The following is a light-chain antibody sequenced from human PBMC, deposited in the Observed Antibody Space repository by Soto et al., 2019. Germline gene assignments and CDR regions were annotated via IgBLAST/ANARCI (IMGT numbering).Light chain of an antibody. J-gene: IGKJ2*01. V-gene: IGKV1-5*03. CDR1: QTISSW. CDR2: KAS. CDR3: QQYKSYWYT. Sequence: DIQMTQSPSTLSASVGDRVTITCRASQTISSWLAWYQQKPGKAPKLLIYKASTLESGVPSRFSGSGSGTEFTLTISSLQPGDFAAYYCQQYKSYWYTFGQGTKLEIK.